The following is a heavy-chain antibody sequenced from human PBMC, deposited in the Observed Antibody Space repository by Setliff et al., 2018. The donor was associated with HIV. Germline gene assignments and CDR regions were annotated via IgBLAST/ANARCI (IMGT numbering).Heavy chain of an antibody. Sequence: PSETLSLTCTVSGGSISSYYWSWIRQPAGKGLEWIGRIYTSGSTNYNPSLKSRVTMPVDTSKNQFSLKLSSVTAADTAVYYCARDRPHYDYVWGSYPHAFDIWGQGTMVTVSS. D-gene: IGHD3-16*02. J-gene: IGHJ3*02. CDR2: IYTSGST. V-gene: IGHV4-4*07. CDR1: GGSISSYY. CDR3: ARDRPHYDYVWGSYPHAFDI.